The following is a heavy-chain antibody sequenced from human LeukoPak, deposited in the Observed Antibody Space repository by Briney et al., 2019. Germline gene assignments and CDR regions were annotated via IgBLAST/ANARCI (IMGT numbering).Heavy chain of an antibody. V-gene: IGHV4-34*01. Sequence: TAGGSLRLSCAASGFTFSSYGMSWVRQAPGKGLEWIGEINHSGSTNYNPSLKSRVTISVDTSKNQFSLKLSSVTAADTAVYYCARHGLGAAGTRAWGQGTLVTVSS. CDR1: GFTFSSYG. J-gene: IGHJ5*02. CDR3: ARHGLGAAGTRA. CDR2: INHSGST. D-gene: IGHD6-13*01.